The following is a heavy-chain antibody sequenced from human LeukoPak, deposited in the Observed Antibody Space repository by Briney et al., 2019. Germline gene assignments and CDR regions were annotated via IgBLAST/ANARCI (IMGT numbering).Heavy chain of an antibody. D-gene: IGHD4-17*01. V-gene: IGHV1-2*02. CDR3: ARGHYEEACEDDY. CDR1: GYTFTGYY. CDR2: INPNSGGT. Sequence: ASVKVSCKASGYTFTGYYMHWVRQAPGQGVEWMGWINPNSGGTNYAQKFQGRVTMTRDTSISTAYMELSRLRSDDTAVYYCARGHYEEACEDDYWGQGTLVTVSS. J-gene: IGHJ4*02.